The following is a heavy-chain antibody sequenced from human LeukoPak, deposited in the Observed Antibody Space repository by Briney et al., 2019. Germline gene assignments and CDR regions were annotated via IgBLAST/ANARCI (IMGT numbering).Heavy chain of an antibody. V-gene: IGHV1-2*06. Sequence: GASVKVSCKASGYTFIGYYMHWVRQAPGQGLEWMGRINPNSGGTNYAQKFQGRVTMTRDTSISTAYMELSRLRSDDTAVYYCARVGYCTNGVCYIIFDYWGQGTLVTVSS. J-gene: IGHJ4*02. CDR1: GYTFIGYY. D-gene: IGHD2-8*01. CDR2: INPNSGGT. CDR3: ARVGYCTNGVCYIIFDY.